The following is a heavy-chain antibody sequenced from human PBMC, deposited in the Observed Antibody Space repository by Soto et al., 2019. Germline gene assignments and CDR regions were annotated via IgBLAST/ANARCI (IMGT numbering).Heavy chain of an antibody. CDR2: ISYDGSNK. V-gene: IGHV3-30*03. D-gene: IGHD2-2*01. CDR3: ATSRDIVVVPAAIPSS. J-gene: IGHJ5*02. Sequence: QVQLVESGGGVVQPGRSLRLSCAASGFTFSSDGMHWVRQAPGKGLEWVAVISYDGSNKYYADSVKGRFTISRDNSKNTLYLQMNSLRAEDTAVYDCATSRDIVVVPAAIPSSWGQGTLVTVSS. CDR1: GFTFSSDG.